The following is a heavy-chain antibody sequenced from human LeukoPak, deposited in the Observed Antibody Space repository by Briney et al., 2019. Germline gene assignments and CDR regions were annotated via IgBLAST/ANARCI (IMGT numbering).Heavy chain of an antibody. J-gene: IGHJ4*02. CDR3: ARRSDYSTVFDY. D-gene: IGHD4-17*01. V-gene: IGHV3-48*03. Sequence: GGSLRLSCAASGFTFSSYGMNWVRQAPGKGLEWVSYISGSGSTIYYADSMKGRFTISRDNAKNSLYLQMNSLRAEDTAVYYCARRSDYSTVFDYWGQGTLVTVSS. CDR2: ISGSGSTI. CDR1: GFTFSSYG.